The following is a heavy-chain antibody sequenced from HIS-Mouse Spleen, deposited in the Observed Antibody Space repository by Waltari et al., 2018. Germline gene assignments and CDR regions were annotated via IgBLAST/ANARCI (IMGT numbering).Heavy chain of an antibody. Sequence: EVQLVESGGGLVQPGGALRLAGAASGFTLSSYGMSWVRQAPGKGLEWVANIKQDGSEKYYVDSVKGRFTISRDNAKNSLYLQMNSLRAEDTAVYYCARALHQLDYWGQGTLVTVSS. CDR1: GFTLSSYG. CDR2: IKQDGSEK. J-gene: IGHJ4*02. CDR3: ARALHQLDY. D-gene: IGHD2-2*01. V-gene: IGHV3-7*01.